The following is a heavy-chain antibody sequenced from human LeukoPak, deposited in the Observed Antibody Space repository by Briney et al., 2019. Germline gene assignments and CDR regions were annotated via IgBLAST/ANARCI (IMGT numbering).Heavy chain of an antibody. CDR3: AKDRGNSYYFDY. CDR2: ISWNSGSI. V-gene: IGHV3-9*01. J-gene: IGHJ4*02. Sequence: GRSLRLSCAASGFTFDDYAMHWVRQAPGSGLEWVSGISWNSGSIGYADSVKGRFTISRDNAKNSLYLQMNSLRAEDTALYYCAKDRGNSYYFDYWGQGTLVTVSS. D-gene: IGHD4-23*01. CDR1: GFTFDDYA.